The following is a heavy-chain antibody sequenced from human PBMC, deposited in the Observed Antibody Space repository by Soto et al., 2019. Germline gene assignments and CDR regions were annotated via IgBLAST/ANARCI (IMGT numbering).Heavy chain of an antibody. D-gene: IGHD2-2*01. Sequence: QLQLQESGPGLVKPSETLSLTCTVSGGSISSSTYYWGWIRLSPGKGLEWIGSIYYSESTYYNPSLKSRITISVDTSKNQFSLRLPSVTAADTALYYCARQKRTTAAMSMSLSWFDPWGQGTLVTVSS. J-gene: IGHJ5*02. CDR1: GGSISSSTYY. CDR2: IYYSEST. CDR3: ARQKRTTAAMSMSLSWFDP. V-gene: IGHV4-39*01.